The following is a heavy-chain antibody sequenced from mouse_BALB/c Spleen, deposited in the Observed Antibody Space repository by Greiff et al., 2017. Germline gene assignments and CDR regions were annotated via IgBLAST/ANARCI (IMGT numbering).Heavy chain of an antibody. V-gene: IGHV1-9*01. CDR3: ARLRLPFAY. J-gene: IGHJ3*01. D-gene: IGHD1-2*01. Sequence: QVQLQQSGAELMKPGASVKISCKATGYTFSSYWIEWVKQRPGHGLEWIGEILPGSGSTNYNEKFKGKATFTADTSSNTAYMQLSSLTSEDSAVYYCARLRLPFAYWGQGTLVTVSA. CDR1: GYTFSSYW. CDR2: ILPGSGST.